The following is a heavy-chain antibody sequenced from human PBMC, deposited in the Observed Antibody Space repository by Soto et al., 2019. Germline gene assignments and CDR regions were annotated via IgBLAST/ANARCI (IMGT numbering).Heavy chain of an antibody. CDR1: GDSVSSPYY. Sequence: QVQLQESGPGLVKPSGTLSLTCAVSGDSVSSPYYWCWVRQPPGKGLEWIGEVFHTGTTSYNPSRRSRVTISMDKSINQFSLDLSSVTASDTAVYYCARSACWYAVHSCGPGTLGIVSS. CDR3: ARSACWYAVHS. V-gene: IGHV4-4*02. D-gene: IGHD6-13*01. J-gene: IGHJ4*02. CDR2: VFHTGTT.